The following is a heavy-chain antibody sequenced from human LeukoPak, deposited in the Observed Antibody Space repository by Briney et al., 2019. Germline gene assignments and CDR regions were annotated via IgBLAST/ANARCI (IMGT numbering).Heavy chain of an antibody. J-gene: IGHJ4*02. V-gene: IGHV1-69*04. CDR3: ARDGGSTAHDY. CDR1: VGTFSSYA. CDR2: IIPILGIA. D-gene: IGHD2-2*01. Sequence: SVKVSCKASVGTFSSYAISWVRQAPGQGLEWMGRIIPILGIANYAQKFQGRVTITADKSTSTAYMELSSLRSEDTAVYYCARDGGSTAHDYWGQGTLVTVSS.